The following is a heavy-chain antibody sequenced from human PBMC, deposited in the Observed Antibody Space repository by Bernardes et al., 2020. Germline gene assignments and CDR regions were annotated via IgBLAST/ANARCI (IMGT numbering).Heavy chain of an antibody. V-gene: IGHV6-1*01. J-gene: IGHJ5*02. Sequence: QTLSLTCAISWDSFSSNSAAWNLLRQSPSRGLEWLGRTYYRSKWYNDYAVSVKSRITINPDTSKNQFSLQLNSVTPEDTAVYYCARGGYCSGGSCPEGWFDPWGQGTLVTVSS. D-gene: IGHD2-15*01. CDR1: WDSFSSNSAA. CDR3: ARGGYCSGGSCPEGWFDP. CDR2: TYYRSKWYN.